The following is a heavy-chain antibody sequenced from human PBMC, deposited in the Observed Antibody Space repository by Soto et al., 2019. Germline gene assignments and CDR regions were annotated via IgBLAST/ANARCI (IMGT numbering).Heavy chain of an antibody. CDR1: GYTFTTYA. V-gene: IGHV1-3*01. CDR2: ISAGNGNT. J-gene: IGHJ4*02. CDR3: ARVNAEFDY. Sequence: QVQLVQSGAEVKKPGASVNVSCKASGYTFTTYAMHWVRQAPGQRLEWMGWISAGNGNTKYSQKFQGRVTITRDTSASTAYMELSSLTSEDTAVYYCARVNAEFDYCGQGTLVTVSS.